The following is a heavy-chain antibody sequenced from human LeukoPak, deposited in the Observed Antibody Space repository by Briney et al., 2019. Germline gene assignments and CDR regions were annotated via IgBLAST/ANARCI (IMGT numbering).Heavy chain of an antibody. D-gene: IGHD3-16*02. CDR1: GFTFSSYA. J-gene: IGHJ3*02. Sequence: GGSLRLSCAASGFTFSSYAMSWVRQAPGKGLEWVSAISGSGGSTYYADFVKGRFTISRDNSKNTLYQKMNSLRAEDTAVYYCAKDLLRLGELSLYGAFDIWGQGTMVTVSS. CDR2: ISGSGGST. CDR3: AKDLLRLGELSLYGAFDI. V-gene: IGHV3-23*01.